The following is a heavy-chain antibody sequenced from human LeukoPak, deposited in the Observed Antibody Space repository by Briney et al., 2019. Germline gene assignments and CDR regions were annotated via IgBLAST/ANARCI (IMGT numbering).Heavy chain of an antibody. D-gene: IGHD1-26*01. CDR3: ARDPEIVGATGNAFDI. J-gene: IGHJ3*02. Sequence: ASVKVSCKASGYTFTGYYMHWVRQAPGQGLEWMGRINPNSGGTNYVQKFQGRVTMTRDTSISTAYMELSRLRSDDTAVYYCARDPEIVGATGNAFDIWGQGTMVTVSS. CDR2: INPNSGGT. V-gene: IGHV1-2*06. CDR1: GYTFTGYY.